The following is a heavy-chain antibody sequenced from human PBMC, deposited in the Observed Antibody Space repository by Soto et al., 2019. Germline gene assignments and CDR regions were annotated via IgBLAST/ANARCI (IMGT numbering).Heavy chain of an antibody. V-gene: IGHV3-15*01. CDR3: TTGDSDYYDSRPRDY. CDR1: GFTFSNAW. J-gene: IGHJ4*02. D-gene: IGHD3-22*01. CDR2: IKSKTDGGTT. Sequence: TGGSLRLSCAASGFTFSNAWMSWVRQAPGKGLEWVGRIKSKTDGGTTDYAAPVKGRFTISRDDSKNTLYLQMNSLKTEDTAVYYCTTGDSDYYDSRPRDYWGQGTLVTVSS.